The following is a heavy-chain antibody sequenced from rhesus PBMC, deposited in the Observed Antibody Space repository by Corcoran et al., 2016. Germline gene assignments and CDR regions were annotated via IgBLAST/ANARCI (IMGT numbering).Heavy chain of an antibody. V-gene: IGHV4-76*01. CDR2: IYWSSGSP. D-gene: IGHD7-45*01. Sequence: QVQLQESGPGLVKPSETLSLTCAVPGGSISGGFDWSWTRQAPGKGLGWVGYIYWSSGSPNYSPSRTHRVTLSQATSKDQFSLTLSSVTAADTAVYYCARHQTNWGNNRFDVWGPGVLVTVSS. CDR3: ARHQTNWGNNRFDV. CDR1: GGSISGGFD. J-gene: IGHJ5-1*01.